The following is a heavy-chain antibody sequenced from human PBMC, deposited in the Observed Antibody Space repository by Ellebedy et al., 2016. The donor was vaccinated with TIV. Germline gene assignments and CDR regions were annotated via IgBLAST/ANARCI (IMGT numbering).Heavy chain of an antibody. CDR1: GYTFTSYG. CDR3: ASIGEDLTGYIPSDY. Sequence: ASVKVSCXASGYTFTSYGISWVRQAPGQGLEWMGWINPNSGGTNYAQKFQGRVTMTRDTSISTAYMELSRLRSDDTAVYYCASIGEDLTGYIPSDYWGQGTLVTVSS. J-gene: IGHJ4*02. CDR2: INPNSGGT. D-gene: IGHD3-9*01. V-gene: IGHV1-2*02.